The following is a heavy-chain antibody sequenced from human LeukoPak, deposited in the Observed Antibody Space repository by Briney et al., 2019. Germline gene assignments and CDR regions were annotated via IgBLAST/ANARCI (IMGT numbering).Heavy chain of an antibody. CDR3: ARDPITMVRGGQNWFDP. CDR2: INAGNGNT. V-gene: IGHV1-3*01. D-gene: IGHD3-10*01. J-gene: IGHJ5*02. Sequence: ASVKVSCKASGCTFTSYAMHWVRQAPGQRLEWMGWINAGNGNTKYSQKFQGRVTITRDTSASTAYMELSSLRSEDTAVYYCARDPITMVRGGQNWFDPWGQGTLVTVSS. CDR1: GCTFTSYA.